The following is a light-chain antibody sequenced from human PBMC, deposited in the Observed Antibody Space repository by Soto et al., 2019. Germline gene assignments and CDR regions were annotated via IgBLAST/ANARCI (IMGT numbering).Light chain of an antibody. CDR2: DVN. J-gene: IGLJ2*01. V-gene: IGLV2-14*03. CDR1: SSDVGRYNY. CDR3: SSYTSSGTVV. Sequence: QSALTQPASVSESPGQSITISCTGTSSDVGRYNYVSWYQHHPGKAPKLMIYDVNNRPSGVSNRFSASKSGKTASLTISGLQAEDEADYYCSSYTSSGTVVFGAGTKVTVL.